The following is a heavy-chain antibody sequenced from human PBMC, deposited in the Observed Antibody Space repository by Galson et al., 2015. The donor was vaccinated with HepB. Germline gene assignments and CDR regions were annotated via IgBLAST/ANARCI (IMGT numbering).Heavy chain of an antibody. CDR1: GGSFTEYF. J-gene: IGHJ4*02. CDR2: INHSGNT. CDR3: ARGSFLSAAGTVYGASDYDY. Sequence: SETLSLTCAVYGGSFTEYFWSWIRQPPGKGLEWIGEINHSGNTTYNPSLKSLVTLSIETSMNQFSLRLNSVTAADTAIYFCARGSFLSAAGTVYGASDYDYWGQGTLVTVSS. V-gene: IGHV4-34*01. D-gene: IGHD6-13*01.